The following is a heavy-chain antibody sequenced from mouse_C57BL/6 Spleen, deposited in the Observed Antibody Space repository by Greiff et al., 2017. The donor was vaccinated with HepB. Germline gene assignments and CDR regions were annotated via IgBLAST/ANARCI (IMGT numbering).Heavy chain of an antibody. CDR2: IYPGDGDT. CDR3: ARVATRGRGDVDV. Sequence: QVQLQQSGPELVKPGASVKISCKASGYAFSSSWMNWVKQRPGKGLEWIGRIYPGDGDTNYNGKFKGKATLTADKSSSTAYMQLSSLTSEDSAVYCCARVATRGRGDVDVWGRGTTVTVSS. J-gene: IGHJ1*03. D-gene: IGHD3-3*01. V-gene: IGHV1-82*01. CDR1: GYAFSSSW.